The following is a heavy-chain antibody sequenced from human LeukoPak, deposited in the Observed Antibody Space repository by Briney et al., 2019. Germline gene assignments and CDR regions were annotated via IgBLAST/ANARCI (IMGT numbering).Heavy chain of an antibody. CDR3: AKARSYYDSSGSPIDY. CDR1: GFTFDDYA. V-gene: IGHV3-9*01. Sequence: PGGSLRLSCAASGFTFDDYAMHWVRQAPGKGLEWVSGISWNSGSIGYADSVKGRFTISRDNAKNSLYLQMNSLRAEDTALYYCAKARSYYDSSGSPIDYWGQGTLVTVSS. D-gene: IGHD3-22*01. J-gene: IGHJ4*02. CDR2: ISWNSGSI.